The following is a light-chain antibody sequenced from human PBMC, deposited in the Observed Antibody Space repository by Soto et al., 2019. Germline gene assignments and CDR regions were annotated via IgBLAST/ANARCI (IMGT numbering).Light chain of an antibody. CDR1: SSDVGGYNY. CDR2: EVS. J-gene: IGLJ1*01. Sequence: QSVLTPPPSASGSPGQSVTISCSGTSSDVGGYNYVSWHQQHPGKAPKLMIYEVSKRPSGVPDRFSGSKSGNTASLIVSGLQAEDEADYYCSSYAGSNNFVFGTGTKVTVL. CDR3: SSYAGSNNFV. V-gene: IGLV2-8*01.